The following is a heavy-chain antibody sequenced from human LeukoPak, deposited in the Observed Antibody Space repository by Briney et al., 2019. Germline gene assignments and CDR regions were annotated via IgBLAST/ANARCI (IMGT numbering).Heavy chain of an antibody. J-gene: IGHJ6*02. D-gene: IGHD2-8*01. CDR2: IYSGGST. CDR1: GFTFSSYG. Sequence: PGGSLRLSCAASGFTFSSYGMHWVRQAPGKGLEWVSVIYSGGSTYYADSVKGRFTISRDNSKNTLYLQMNSLRAEDTAVYYCARAVWSYYYYGMDVWGQGTTVTVSS. CDR3: ARAVWSYYYYGMDV. V-gene: IGHV3-66*01.